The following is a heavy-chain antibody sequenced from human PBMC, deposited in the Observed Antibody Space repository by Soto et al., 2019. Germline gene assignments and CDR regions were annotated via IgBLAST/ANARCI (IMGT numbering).Heavy chain of an antibody. J-gene: IGHJ4*02. V-gene: IGHV4-30-4*01. D-gene: IGHD5-12*01. CDR2: IYYSGST. CDR1: GGSISSGDYY. CDR3: ARDGRWLRGLDY. Sequence: QVQLQESGPGLVKPSQTLSLTCTVSGGSISSGDYYWSWIRQPPGKGLEWIGYIYYSGSTYYNPSLKCRFTISVATSKNQFSLKLSSVTAADTAVYYCARDGRWLRGLDYWGQGTLVTVSS.